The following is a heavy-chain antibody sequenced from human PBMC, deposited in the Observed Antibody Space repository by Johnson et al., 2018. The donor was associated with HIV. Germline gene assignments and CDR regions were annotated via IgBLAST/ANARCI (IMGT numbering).Heavy chain of an antibody. Sequence: QMLLVESGGGVVQPGRSLRLSCAASGFTFSSYGMHWVRQAPGKGLEWVVVISSDGNNKYYADSVKGRFTISRDKSKNMVYLQMNSLRAEDTAVYFCARGFGSIGVCSSLLGFDAFDIWGQGTTVTVSS. J-gene: IGHJ3*02. CDR1: GFTFSSYG. CDR2: ISSDGNNK. D-gene: IGHD2-8*01. CDR3: ARGFGSIGVCSSLLGFDAFDI. V-gene: IGHV3-30*03.